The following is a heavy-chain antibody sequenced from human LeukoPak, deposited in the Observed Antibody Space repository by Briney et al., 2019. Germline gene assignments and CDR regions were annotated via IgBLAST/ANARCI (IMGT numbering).Heavy chain of an antibody. CDR3: ARDSPAYCSGNNCYNWYFDL. D-gene: IGHD2-15*01. CDR1: GGSISGRNW. CDR2: IHHSGES. J-gene: IGHJ2*01. V-gene: IGHV4-4*02. Sequence: SSETLSLTCAVSGGSISGRNWWNWVRQPPGKGLEWIGEIHHSGESNYNPSLKSRVTLAVDKSTNQFSLKLSSVTAPDTAIYYCARDSPAYCSGNNCYNWYFDLWGRGILITVSS.